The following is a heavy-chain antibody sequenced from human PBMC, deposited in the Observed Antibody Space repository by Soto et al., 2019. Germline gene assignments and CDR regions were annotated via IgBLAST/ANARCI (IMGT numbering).Heavy chain of an antibody. J-gene: IGHJ6*02. D-gene: IGHD6-19*01. CDR1: GDSISSGGYS. CDR3: ARFSGSYYYAMDV. CDR2: INHSGVT. Sequence: SETLSLTCTVSGDSISSGGYSCNWIRQPPGKGLEWIGYINHSGVTNYKPSLKRRVTISVDTSKNQFSLQLKSVTAADTALYYCARFSGSYYYAMDVWGQGSTVTSP. V-gene: IGHV4-30-2*01.